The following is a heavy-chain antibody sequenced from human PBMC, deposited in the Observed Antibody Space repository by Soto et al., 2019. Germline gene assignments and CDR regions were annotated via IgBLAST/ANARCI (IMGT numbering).Heavy chain of an antibody. J-gene: IGHJ4*02. CDR3: ARDLSLETAGATGGFDY. D-gene: IGHD1-26*01. V-gene: IGHV1-69*13. CDR1: GGTFSSYA. CDR2: IIPIFGTA. Sequence: ASVKVSCKASGGTFSSYAISWVRQAPGQGLEWMGGIIPIFGTANYAQKFQGRVTITADESTSTAYMELSSLRSEDTAVYYCARDLSLETAGATGGFDYWGQGTLVTVSS.